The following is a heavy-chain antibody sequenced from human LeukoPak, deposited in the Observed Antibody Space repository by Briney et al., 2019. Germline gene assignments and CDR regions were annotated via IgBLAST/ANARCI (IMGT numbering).Heavy chain of an antibody. Sequence: PSETLSLTCTVSGGSLSSYYWSWIRQPAGEGLEWIGRIYTSGGTNYNPSLKSRVTMSVDTSKNQFSLKLSSVTAADTAVYYCARDWGEYYDYVWGSYEPWFDPWGQGTLVTVSS. CDR2: IYTSGGT. CDR3: ARDWGEYYDYVWGSYEPWFDP. J-gene: IGHJ5*02. CDR1: GGSLSSYY. D-gene: IGHD3-16*01. V-gene: IGHV4-4*07.